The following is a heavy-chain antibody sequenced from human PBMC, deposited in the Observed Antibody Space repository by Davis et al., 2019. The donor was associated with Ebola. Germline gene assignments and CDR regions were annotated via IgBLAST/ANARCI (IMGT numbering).Heavy chain of an antibody. CDR2: INPSGGST. CDR1: GYTFTSYY. Sequence: AASVKVSCKASGYTFTSYYMHWVRQAPGQGLEWMGIINPSGGSTMYAQRFQGRVSMTRDTSTSTVYMELSSLRSEDTAVYYCSTPLYYHDNLGVTFDIWGQGTMVTVSS. J-gene: IGHJ3*02. CDR3: STPLYYHDNLGVTFDI. V-gene: IGHV1-46*01. D-gene: IGHD3-22*01.